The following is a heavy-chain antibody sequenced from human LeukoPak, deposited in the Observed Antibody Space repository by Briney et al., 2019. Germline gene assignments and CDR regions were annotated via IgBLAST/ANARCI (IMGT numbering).Heavy chain of an antibody. CDR2: IWYDGSNK. D-gene: IGHD6-19*01. J-gene: IGHJ4*02. Sequence: GGSLRLSCAASGFTFSSYGMHWVRQAPGKGLEWVAVIWYDGSNKYYADSVKGRFTISRDNSKNTLYLQMNSLRAEDTAVYYCASNIAVAGIDYWGQGTLVTVSS. V-gene: IGHV3-33*01. CDR3: ASNIAVAGIDY. CDR1: GFTFSSYG.